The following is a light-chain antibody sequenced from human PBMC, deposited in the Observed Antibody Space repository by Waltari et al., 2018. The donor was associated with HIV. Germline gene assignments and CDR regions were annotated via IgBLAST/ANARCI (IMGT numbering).Light chain of an antibody. CDR3: SSFGGTYAYV. CDR2: DVY. J-gene: IGLJ1*01. Sequence: QSALTQSRSVSGSPGQSVTISCTGTSSHVGGYNYVSWYQQHPGTAPKLMIYDVYKRPSGVPDRFSGSKSGTTASLTISGLQAEDEADYYCSSFGGTYAYVFGSGTKVTVL. V-gene: IGLV2-11*01. CDR1: SSHVGGYNY.